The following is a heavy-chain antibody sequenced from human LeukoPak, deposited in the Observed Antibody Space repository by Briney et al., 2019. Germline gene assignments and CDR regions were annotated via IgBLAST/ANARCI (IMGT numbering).Heavy chain of an antibody. Sequence: SETLSLTCTVSGGSISSYYWSWIRQPPGKGPEWIGYFSYSGSTNYNPSLKSRVTISVDTSKNQFSLNLSSVTAADTAVYYCARGPLDSGYTYFDYWGQGTLVSVAS. J-gene: IGHJ4*02. CDR1: GGSISSYY. CDR2: FSYSGST. V-gene: IGHV4-59*12. D-gene: IGHD5-12*01. CDR3: ARGPLDSGYTYFDY.